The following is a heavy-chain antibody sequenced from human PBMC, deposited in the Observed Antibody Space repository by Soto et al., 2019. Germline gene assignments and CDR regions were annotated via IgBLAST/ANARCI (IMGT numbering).Heavy chain of an antibody. CDR3: ARDRGYCSSTSCTPLGGMDV. V-gene: IGHV1-58*01. J-gene: IGHJ6*02. Sequence: ASVKVSCKASGFTFTSSAVQWVRQARGQRLEWIGWIVVGSGNTNYAQKFQERVTITRDMSTSTAYMELSSLRSEDTAVYYCARDRGYCSSTSCTPLGGMDVWGQGTTVTVSS. CDR1: GFTFTSSA. D-gene: IGHD2-2*01. CDR2: IVVGSGNT.